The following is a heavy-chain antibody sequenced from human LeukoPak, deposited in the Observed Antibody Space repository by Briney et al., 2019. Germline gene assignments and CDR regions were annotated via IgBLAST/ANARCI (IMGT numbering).Heavy chain of an antibody. CDR3: ARFPGGAEDRHYYYRDV. V-gene: IGHV4-34*01. CDR1: GGPFSGYY. Sequence: SETLSLTCAVYGGPFSGYYWSWLRQPPGKGLEWLGEMNHSGSTNYNPSLKNGLTISVDTSKNQFSLKLNSVTAADTAVDYCARFPGGAEDRHYYYRDVWGKGTTFTVSS. D-gene: IGHD1-14*01. J-gene: IGHJ6*03. CDR2: MNHSGST.